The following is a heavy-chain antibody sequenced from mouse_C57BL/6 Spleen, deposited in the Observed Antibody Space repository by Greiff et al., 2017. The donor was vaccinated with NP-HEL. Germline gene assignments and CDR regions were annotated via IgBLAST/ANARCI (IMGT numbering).Heavy chain of an antibody. CDR2: IYPRSGNT. CDR3: ARKVTTPHYFDY. CDR1: GYTFTSYG. J-gene: IGHJ2*01. Sequence: QVQLQQSGAELARPGASVKLSCKASGYTFTSYGISWVKQRNGQGLEWIGEIYPRSGNTYYNEKFKGKATLTADKSSSTAYMELRSLTSEDSAVYFCARKVTTPHYFDYWGQGTTLTVSS. V-gene: IGHV1-81*01. D-gene: IGHD2-13*01.